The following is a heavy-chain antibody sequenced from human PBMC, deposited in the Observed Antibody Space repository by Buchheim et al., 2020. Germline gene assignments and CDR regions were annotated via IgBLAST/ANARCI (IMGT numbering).Heavy chain of an antibody. Sequence: QLQLQESGSGPVEPSQTLSLTCAVSGGSIGSGGYSWSWVRQPPGKGLEWIGYIYNSGSTYYNPSLKSRVTISVDRSKNQFTLKLSSATAADTAVYYCARFYGDYRNWFDPWGQGIL. J-gene: IGHJ5*02. CDR2: IYNSGST. D-gene: IGHD4-17*01. V-gene: IGHV4-30-2*01. CDR3: ARFYGDYRNWFDP. CDR1: GGSIGSGGYS.